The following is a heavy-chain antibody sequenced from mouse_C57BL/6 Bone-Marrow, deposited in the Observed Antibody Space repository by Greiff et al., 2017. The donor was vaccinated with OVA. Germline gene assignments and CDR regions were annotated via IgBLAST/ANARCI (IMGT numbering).Heavy chain of an antibody. CDR2: IDPNSGGT. CDR1: GYTFTSYW. D-gene: IGHD1-1*01. Sequence: VQLQQPGAELVKPGASVKLSCKASGYTFTSYWMHWVKQRPGRGLEWIGRIDPNSGGTKYNEKFKSKATLTVDKPASTAYMQLISLTSEDTAVYYCARGTTIVAHFDYWGQGTTLTVSS. J-gene: IGHJ2*01. CDR3: ARGTTIVAHFDY. V-gene: IGHV1-62-3*01.